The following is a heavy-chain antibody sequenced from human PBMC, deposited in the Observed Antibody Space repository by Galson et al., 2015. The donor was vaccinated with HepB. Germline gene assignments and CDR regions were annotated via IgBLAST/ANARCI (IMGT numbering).Heavy chain of an antibody. CDR2: ISYDGSNK. Sequence: SLRLSCAASGFTFSSYGMHWVRQAPGKGLEWVAVISYDGSNKYYADSVKGRFTISRDNSKNTLYLQMNSLRAEDTAVYYCAKDRRYSSSWKMEGYDAFDIWGQGTMVTVSS. V-gene: IGHV3-30*18. CDR3: AKDRRYSSSWKMEGYDAFDI. CDR1: GFTFSSYG. J-gene: IGHJ3*02. D-gene: IGHD6-13*01.